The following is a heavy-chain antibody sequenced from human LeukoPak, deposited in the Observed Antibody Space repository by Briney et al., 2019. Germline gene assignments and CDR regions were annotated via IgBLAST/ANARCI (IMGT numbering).Heavy chain of an antibody. CDR2: ISHSGDT. J-gene: IGHJ5*02. CDR3: ARGPPPPTVTTGWFDP. CDR1: GGSFTNYY. D-gene: IGHD4-17*01. V-gene: IGHV4-34*01. Sequence: SETLSLTCAVYGGSFTNYYWTWIRQPPGKGLEWIGEISHSGDTNYNPSLKSRVTVSLDTSKNQFSLKLTSVTAADTAVHFCARGPPPPTVTTGWFDPWGQGTLVTVSS.